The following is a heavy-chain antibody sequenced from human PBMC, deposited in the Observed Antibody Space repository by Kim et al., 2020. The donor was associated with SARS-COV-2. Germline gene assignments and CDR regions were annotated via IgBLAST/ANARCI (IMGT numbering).Heavy chain of an antibody. CDR2: IYSGGST. CDR3: ARDKYVSSWFDAFDI. CDR1: GFTVSSNY. J-gene: IGHJ3*02. D-gene: IGHD6-13*01. Sequence: GGSLRLSCAASGFTVSSNYMSWVRQAPGKGLEWVSVIYSGGSTYYADSVKGRFTISRDNSKNTLYLQMNSLRAEDTAVYYCARDKYVSSWFDAFDIWGQGTMVTVSS. V-gene: IGHV3-53*01.